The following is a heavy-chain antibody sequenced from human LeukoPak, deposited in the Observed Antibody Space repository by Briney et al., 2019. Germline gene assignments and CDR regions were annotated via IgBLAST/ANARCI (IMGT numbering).Heavy chain of an antibody. CDR1: GGSISSYY. CDR2: IYYSGST. V-gene: IGHV4-59*01. J-gene: IGHJ6*03. D-gene: IGHD1-1*01. Sequence: SETLSLTCTVSGGSISSYYWSWIRQPPGKGLEWIGYIYYSGSTNYNPSLKSRVTISVDTSKNQFSLKLSSVTAADTAVYYCARAGTGTPGDYYMDVWGKGTTVTVSS. CDR3: ARAGTGTPGDYYMDV.